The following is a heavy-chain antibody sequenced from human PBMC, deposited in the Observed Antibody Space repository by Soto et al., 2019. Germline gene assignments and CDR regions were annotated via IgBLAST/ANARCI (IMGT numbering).Heavy chain of an antibody. D-gene: IGHD3-16*02. CDR3: ARVGFYVWGSYRQYYFDY. CDR2: IYYSGST. J-gene: IGHJ4*02. CDR1: GGSISSYY. Sequence: QVQLQESGPGLVKPSETLSLTCTVSGGSISSYYWSWIRQPPGKGLEWIGYIYYSGSTNYNPSPKSRVTISVDTSKNQFSLKLSSVTAADTAVYYCARVGFYVWGSYRQYYFDYWAREPWSPSPQ. V-gene: IGHV4-59*01.